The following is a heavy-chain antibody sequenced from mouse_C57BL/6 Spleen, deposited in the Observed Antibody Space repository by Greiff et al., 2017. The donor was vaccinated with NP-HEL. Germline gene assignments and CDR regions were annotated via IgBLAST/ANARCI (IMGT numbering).Heavy chain of an antibody. Sequence: QVQLQPPGTELVKPGASVKLSCKASGSTFTSYWMHWVKQRPGQGLEWIGNINPSNGGTNYNEKFKSKATLTVDKSSSTAYMQLSSLTSEDSAVYYCARDYYGSSFFDYWGQGTTLTVSS. CDR1: GSTFTSYW. CDR2: INPSNGGT. CDR3: ARDYYGSSFFDY. D-gene: IGHD1-1*01. J-gene: IGHJ2*01. V-gene: IGHV1-53*01.